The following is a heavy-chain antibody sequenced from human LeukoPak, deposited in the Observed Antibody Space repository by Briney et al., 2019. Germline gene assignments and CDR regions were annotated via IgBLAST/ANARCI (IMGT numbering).Heavy chain of an antibody. D-gene: IGHD4-17*01. CDR2: ISSSGSTI. CDR3: AGTPYGDYVNY. V-gene: IGHV3-11*01. Sequence: GGSLRLSCAASGFTFSDYYMSWIRQAPGKGLEWVSYISSSGSTIYYADSVKGRFTISRDNAKNSLYMQMNSLRAEGTAVYYCAGTPYGDYVNYWGQETLVTVSS. J-gene: IGHJ4*02. CDR1: GFTFSDYY.